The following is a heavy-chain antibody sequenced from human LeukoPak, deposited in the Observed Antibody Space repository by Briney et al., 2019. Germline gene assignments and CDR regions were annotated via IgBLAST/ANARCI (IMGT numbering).Heavy chain of an antibody. CDR1: GGSISSYY. CDR3: ARRYSSSPFNYFDP. V-gene: IGHV4-59*08. J-gene: IGHJ5*02. D-gene: IGHD6-6*01. CDR2: MYDSGYT. Sequence: PSETLSLTCTVSGGSISSYYWSWIRQPPGKGLEWIGYMYDSGYTNYNPSLKSRVTIFVDTSKNQFSLRLSSVTAADTALYYCARRYSSSPFNYFDPWGQGTLVTVSS.